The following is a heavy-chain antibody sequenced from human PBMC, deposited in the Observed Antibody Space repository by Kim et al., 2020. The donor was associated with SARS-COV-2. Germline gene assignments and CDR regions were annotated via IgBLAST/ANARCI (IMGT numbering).Heavy chain of an antibody. D-gene: IGHD3-3*01. J-gene: IGHJ4*02. CDR3: AKEIGTEIYGYYYN. Sequence: GGSLRLSCAASGFTFSDFAMSWFRQAPGKGLEWVSGISGSGANKFYAESVRGRFTISRDNSNNTLFLHMDGLSVEGTVVYYCAKEIGTEIYGYYYNWGQGTLVTVTP. CDR2: ISGSGANK. CDR1: GFTFSDFA. V-gene: IGHV3-23*01.